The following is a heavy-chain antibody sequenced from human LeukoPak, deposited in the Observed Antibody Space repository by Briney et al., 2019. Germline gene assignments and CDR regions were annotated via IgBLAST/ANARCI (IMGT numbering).Heavy chain of an antibody. CDR3: TREPTAYYFDY. V-gene: IGHV3-48*04. CDR1: GFTFSSYS. J-gene: IGHJ4*02. Sequence: PGGSLRLSCAASGFTFSSYSMNWVRQAPGKGLEWVSYISSSGSTIDYADSVKGRFTISRDNAKNSLYLQTNSLRAEDTAVYYCTREPTAYYFDYWGQGTLVTVSS. CDR2: ISSSGSTI.